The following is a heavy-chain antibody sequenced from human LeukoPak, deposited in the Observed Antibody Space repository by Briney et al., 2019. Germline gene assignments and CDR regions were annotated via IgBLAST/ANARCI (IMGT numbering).Heavy chain of an antibody. CDR3: VREWELLPWD. CDR1: GFTFSSYS. Sequence: GGSLRLSCAGSGFTFSSYSMNWVRQAPGKGLEWVSSISTSSSYIYYADSLKGRFTISRDNAKNTLYLQMNSLRAEDTAVYYCVREWELLPWDWGQGTLVTVSS. J-gene: IGHJ4*02. V-gene: IGHV3-21*01. CDR2: ISTSSSYI. D-gene: IGHD3-10*01.